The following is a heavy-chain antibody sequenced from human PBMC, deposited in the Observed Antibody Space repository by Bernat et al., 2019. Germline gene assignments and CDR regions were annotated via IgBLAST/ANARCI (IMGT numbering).Heavy chain of an antibody. CDR1: GFTFSSYW. CDR2: INSDGSST. CDR3: ARFDYGDYVYAFDI. J-gene: IGHJ3*02. D-gene: IGHD4-17*01. V-gene: IGHV3-74*01. Sequence: EVQLVESGGGLVQPGGSLRLSCAASGFTFSSYWMHWVRQTPGKALVWVSRINSDGSSTSYADSVKGRFTISRDNAKNTLYLQMNSLRAEDTAVYYCARFDYGDYVYAFDIWGQGTMVTVSA.